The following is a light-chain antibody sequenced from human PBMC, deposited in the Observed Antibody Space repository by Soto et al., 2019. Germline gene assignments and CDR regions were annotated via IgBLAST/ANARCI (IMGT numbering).Light chain of an antibody. CDR1: QSVSSSY. V-gene: IGKV3-20*01. Sequence: VLSHSAAAVSLSPGERATLSCSASQSVSSSYLAWYQQKPGQAPRLLIYGASSRATGIPDRFSGGGSGTDFTLTISRLEPEDFAVYYCQQFSSYPLTFGGGPKV. CDR2: GAS. J-gene: IGKJ4*01. CDR3: QQFSSYPLT.